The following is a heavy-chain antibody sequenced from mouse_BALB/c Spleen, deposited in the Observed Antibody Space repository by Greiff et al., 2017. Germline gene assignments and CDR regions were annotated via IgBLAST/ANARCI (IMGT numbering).Heavy chain of an antibody. CDR2: ISSGGST. CDR1: GFTFSSYA. CDR3: ARGHGNYEYFDV. V-gene: IGHV5-6-5*01. D-gene: IGHD2-1*01. Sequence: EVNVVESGGGLVKPGGSLKLSCAASGFTFSSYAMSWVRQTPEKRLEWVASISSGGSTYYPDSVKGRFTISRDNARNILYLQMSSLRSEDTAMYYCARGHGNYEYFDVWGAGTTVTVSS. J-gene: IGHJ1*01.